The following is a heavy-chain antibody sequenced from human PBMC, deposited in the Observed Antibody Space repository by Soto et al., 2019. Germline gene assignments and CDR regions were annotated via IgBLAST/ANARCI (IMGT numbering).Heavy chain of an antibody. D-gene: IGHD3-16*01. CDR2: IRGSSGNI. Sequence: EVQLVESGGGLVKPGGSLRLSCEAAGFAFNSYGINWVRQAPGKGLEWVSFIRGSSGNIYYGDSVRGRFTISRDNAKKSVYLQMNSLRVEDTAIYYCARTWIRFGPNDYWGQGAPVTVSS. V-gene: IGHV3-21*02. J-gene: IGHJ4*02. CDR1: GFAFNSYG. CDR3: ARTWIRFGPNDY.